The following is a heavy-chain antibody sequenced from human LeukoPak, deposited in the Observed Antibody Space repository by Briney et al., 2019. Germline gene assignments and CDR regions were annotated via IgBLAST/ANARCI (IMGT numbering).Heavy chain of an antibody. D-gene: IGHD6-6*01. CDR1: GYSFTTYW. CDR3: ARVVADSSTYYFDY. CDR2: IYPGDSDT. J-gene: IGHJ4*02. Sequence: GESLKISCQGSGYSFTTYWIAWLRQMPGKGLEWMGIIYPGDSDTRYSPSFQGQVTISADKSISTAYLHWSSLKASDTAMYYCARVVADSSTYYFDYWGQGILVTVSS. V-gene: IGHV5-51*01.